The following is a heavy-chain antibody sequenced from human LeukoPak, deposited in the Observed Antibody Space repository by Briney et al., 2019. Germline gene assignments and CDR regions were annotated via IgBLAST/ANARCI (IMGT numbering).Heavy chain of an antibody. CDR2: IKQDGSEK. J-gene: IGHJ4*02. CDR1: GFIFISYW. Sequence: AGGSLRLSCAGSGFIFISYWMSWVRQAPGKVLEWVANIKQDGSEKYYVDSVKGRFTISRDNAKNSLYLQMNSLRAEDTAVYYCAVSPILDSSGYHEWGQGTLVTVSS. V-gene: IGHV3-7*03. CDR3: AVSPILDSSGYHE. D-gene: IGHD3-22*01.